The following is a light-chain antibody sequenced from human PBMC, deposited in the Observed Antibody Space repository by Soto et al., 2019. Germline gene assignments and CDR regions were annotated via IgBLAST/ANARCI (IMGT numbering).Light chain of an antibody. J-gene: IGLJ1*01. V-gene: IGLV2-14*01. Sequence: QSALTQPASVSGSPGQSITLSCTGTSSDVGGYNYVSWYQQHPGKAPKLMIYDVSNRPSGVSNRFSGSKSGNTASLTISGLQAEDEADYYCSSYTSSRSYVFGTGTKVT. CDR2: DVS. CDR3: SSYTSSRSYV. CDR1: SSDVGGYNY.